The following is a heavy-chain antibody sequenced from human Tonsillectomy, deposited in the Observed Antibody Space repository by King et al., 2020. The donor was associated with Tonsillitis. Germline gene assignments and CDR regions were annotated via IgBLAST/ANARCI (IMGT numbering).Heavy chain of an antibody. CDR1: GFIFSSYW. D-gene: IGHD3-10*01. CDR3: ARHSGTYFDY. Sequence: VQLVESGGGLVQPGGCLRLSCAASGFIFSSYWMTWVRQAPGKGLEWLANIKQDGSEKYYVDSVEGRFTISRDNAKNSLYLQMNSLRAEDAAVYYCARHSGTYFDYWGQGTLVTVSS. V-gene: IGHV3-7*01. CDR2: IKQDGSEK. J-gene: IGHJ4*02.